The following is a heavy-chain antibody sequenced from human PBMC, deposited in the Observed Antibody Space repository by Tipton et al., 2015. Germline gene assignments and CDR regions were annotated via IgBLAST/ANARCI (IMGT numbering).Heavy chain of an antibody. CDR1: GYIFTNFW. Sequence: VQLVQSGPEVKKPGESLKISCKAYGYIFTNFWIGWVRQVPGKGLEWMGIIYPGDSEIRYSPSFEGQVTISADKSISTAYLQWSSLKASDSAMYYCARHVEAVPPAPDGLDVWGQGTTVSVFS. J-gene: IGHJ6*02. V-gene: IGHV5-51*01. CDR3: ARHVEAVPPAPDGLDV. CDR2: IYPGDSEI. D-gene: IGHD2-2*01.